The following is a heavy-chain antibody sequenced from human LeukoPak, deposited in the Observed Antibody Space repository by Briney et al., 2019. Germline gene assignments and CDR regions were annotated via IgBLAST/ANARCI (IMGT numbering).Heavy chain of an antibody. D-gene: IGHD6-13*01. Sequence: GGSLRLPCTASGFTFSSFAMHWVRQAPGKGLEWVAVISYDGSNKYFADSVKGRFTISRDNSKNTLYLQMNSPRAEDTAVFYCARDQMISAAGLDYWGQGTLVTVSS. CDR3: ARDQMISAAGLDY. CDR2: ISYDGSNK. J-gene: IGHJ4*02. CDR1: GFTFSSFA. V-gene: IGHV3-30-3*01.